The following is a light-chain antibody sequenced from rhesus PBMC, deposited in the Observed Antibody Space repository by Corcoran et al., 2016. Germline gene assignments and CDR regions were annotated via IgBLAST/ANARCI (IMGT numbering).Light chain of an antibody. Sequence: DIQMTQSPSSLSASVGDRVTITCRASQGITSYLNWYQQKAGKAPKVLIYDANRLESGVPSRLSGSGYGTDFTLTNSSLHPEDFETYYCQHYNSLPYSFGQGTKVEIK. J-gene: IGKJ2*01. V-gene: IGKV1-32*01. CDR1: QGITSY. CDR2: DAN. CDR3: QHYNSLPYS.